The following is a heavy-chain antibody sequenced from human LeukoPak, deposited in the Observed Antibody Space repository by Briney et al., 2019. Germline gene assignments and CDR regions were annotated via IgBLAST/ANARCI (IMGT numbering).Heavy chain of an antibody. CDR1: GFTFSSYD. V-gene: IGHV3-13*01. D-gene: IGHD2-21*01. CDR2: IGTAGDT. CDR3: ARIAPGYYYMDV. J-gene: IGHJ6*03. Sequence: PGGSLRLSCAASGFTFSSYDMHWVRQATGKGLEWVSAIGTAGDTYYPGSVKGRFTISRENAKNSLYLQMNNLRAGDTAVYYCARIAPGYYYMDVWGKGTTVTVSS.